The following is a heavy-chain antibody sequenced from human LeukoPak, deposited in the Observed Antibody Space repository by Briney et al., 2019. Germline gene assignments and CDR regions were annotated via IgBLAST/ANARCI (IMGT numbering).Heavy chain of an antibody. CDR1: GFTFSSYA. V-gene: IGHV3-23*01. CDR2: SSGRGGST. J-gene: IGHJ4*02. Sequence: QPGGSLRLSCAASGFTFSSYAMSCVRQVQGKGLEWVSASSGRGGSTYYADSVKGQFTISRDNPKNTLYLQMNSLRAEDTAVYYCAHRNYWGQGTLVTVSS. CDR3: AHRNY.